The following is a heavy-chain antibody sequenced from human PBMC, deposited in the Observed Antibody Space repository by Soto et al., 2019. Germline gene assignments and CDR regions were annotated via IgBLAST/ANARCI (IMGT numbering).Heavy chain of an antibody. D-gene: IGHD2-8*01. CDR1: GYTFTGYS. J-gene: IGHJ3*02. CDR2: INPDSGGT. V-gene: IGHV1-2*04. CDR3: ARVNRYCTNGVCYTGGAFDI. Sequence: QVQLLPSGAEVKKPGASVNVSCKASGYTFTGYSIHWVRQAPGQGLEWTGWINPDSGGTNYAQKFQGSVTMTRDTSISKAHMELSRLRSDATAVYYCARVNRYCTNGVCYTGGAFDIGGKGTMVTVSS.